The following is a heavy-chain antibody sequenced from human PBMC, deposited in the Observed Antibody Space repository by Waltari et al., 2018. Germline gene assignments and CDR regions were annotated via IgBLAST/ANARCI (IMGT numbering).Heavy chain of an antibody. J-gene: IGHJ4*02. V-gene: IGHV3-53*02. D-gene: IGHD2-8*01. CDR1: GFTVSGNF. CDR3: ARESGGSGCFDY. Sequence: VQLVETGGGLIQPGESLRLSCAASGFTVSGNFMSWVRQAPGKGLEWVSVIYSGGNTYYADSVKGRFTISRDNSKNTVYLQMISLRVEDTAVYYCARESGGSGCFDYWGQGTLVTVSS. CDR2: IYSGGNT.